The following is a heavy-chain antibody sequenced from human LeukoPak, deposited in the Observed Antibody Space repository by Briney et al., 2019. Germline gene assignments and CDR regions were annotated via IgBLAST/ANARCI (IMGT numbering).Heavy chain of an antibody. J-gene: IGHJ4*02. CDR1: GYDFINYG. V-gene: IGHV1-18*01. D-gene: IGHD6-6*01. Sequence: ASVKVSCKASGYDFINYGISWARQAPGQGLEWMGWRSIYNGNTDYKLQGRVTMTTDTSTSTAYMELRSLRSDDTAVYYCARGGPFPSSSSSREYYLDYWGQGTLVTVSS. CDR2: RSIYNGNT. CDR3: ARGGPFPSSSSSREYYLDY.